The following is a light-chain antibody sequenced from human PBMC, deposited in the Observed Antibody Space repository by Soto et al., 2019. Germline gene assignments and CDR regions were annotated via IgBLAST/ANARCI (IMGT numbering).Light chain of an antibody. Sequence: DIQMTQSPSSLFASVGDRVTITCQATQDINIYLNWYQQKSGKAHKLLIYAAYSLQSGVQSRFSGSGSGTDFTLTIRSLQPEDFATYYCKQGKSLPLTVGGGTKVDIK. J-gene: IGKJ4*01. CDR1: QDINIY. CDR2: AAY. CDR3: KQGKSLPLT. V-gene: IGKV1-39*01.